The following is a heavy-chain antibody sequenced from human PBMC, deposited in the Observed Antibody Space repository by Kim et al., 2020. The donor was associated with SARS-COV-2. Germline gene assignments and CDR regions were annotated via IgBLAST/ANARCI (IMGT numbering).Heavy chain of an antibody. Sequence: GGSLRLSCAASGFTFSRYWMSWVRQAPGKGLEWVANINQDGSEKYYVDSVKGRFTISRDNAKNSLYLQMNSLRAEDTAVYYCARVVDNSGYYRGYYFDY. V-gene: IGHV3-7*01. CDR1: GFTFSRYW. CDR3: ARVVDNSGYYRGYYFDY. J-gene: IGHJ4*01. CDR2: INQDGSEK. D-gene: IGHD3-22*01.